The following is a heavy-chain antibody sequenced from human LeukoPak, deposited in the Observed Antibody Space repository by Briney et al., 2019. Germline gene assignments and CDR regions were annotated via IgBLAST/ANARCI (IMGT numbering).Heavy chain of an antibody. CDR2: IYSGGST. Sequence: GGSLRLSCAASGFTFSSYAMSWVRQAPGKGLEWVSVIYSGGSTYYADSVKGRFTISRDNSKNTLYLQMNSLRAEDTAVYYCARDNGDFDFDYWGQGTLVTVSS. CDR1: GFTFSSYA. D-gene: IGHD4-17*01. J-gene: IGHJ4*02. V-gene: IGHV3-66*01. CDR3: ARDNGDFDFDY.